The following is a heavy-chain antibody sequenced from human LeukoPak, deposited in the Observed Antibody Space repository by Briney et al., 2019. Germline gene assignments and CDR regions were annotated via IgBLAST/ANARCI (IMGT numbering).Heavy chain of an antibody. CDR3: AKWGDYDVLTGYYVSDY. J-gene: IGHJ4*02. V-gene: IGHV3-23*01. CDR1: GFTFSNYA. CDR2: ITGSGSGI. D-gene: IGHD3-9*01. Sequence: GGSLRLSCAASGFTFSNYAMSWVRQAPGMGLEWVSAITGSGSGIYYADSMKSRFTISRDNSKNTLYLQINSLRAEDTAVYYCAKWGDYDVLTGYYVSDYWGQGTLVTVSS.